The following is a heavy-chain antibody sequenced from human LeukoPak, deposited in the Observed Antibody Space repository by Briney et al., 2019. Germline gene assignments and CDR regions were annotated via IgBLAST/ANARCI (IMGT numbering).Heavy chain of an antibody. J-gene: IGHJ4*02. V-gene: IGHV3-74*03. CDR1: GLTFSEYW. CDR3: TSGIGTYDY. Sequence: PGRSLSPSCAVSGLTFSEYWTRWVRQDAGKGRVWVAGISKDGSSTEYADFVKGRCTISRDNAKNTLYLQMNTLTVDDTAVYYCTSGIGTYDYWGLGAQVTVSS. D-gene: IGHD1-14*01. CDR2: ISKDGSST.